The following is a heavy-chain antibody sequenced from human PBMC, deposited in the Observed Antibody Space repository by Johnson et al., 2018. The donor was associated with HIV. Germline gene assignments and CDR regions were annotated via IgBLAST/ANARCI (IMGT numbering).Heavy chain of an antibody. CDR3: AKDGPYSSGIDASDI. CDR2: IRNDGSNK. Sequence: QVKLVESGGGVVQPGGSLRLSCAASGFTFSTYGMHWVRQAPGKGLEWVAFIRNDGSNKHFVESVKGRFTISRDNSKNTLYLQMNSLRGEDTAVYYCAKDGPYSSGIDASDIWGQGTVVTVSS. V-gene: IGHV3-30*02. CDR1: GFTFSTYG. D-gene: IGHD6-19*01. J-gene: IGHJ3*02.